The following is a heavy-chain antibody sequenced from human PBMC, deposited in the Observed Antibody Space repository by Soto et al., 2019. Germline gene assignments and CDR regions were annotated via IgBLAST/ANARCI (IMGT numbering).Heavy chain of an antibody. D-gene: IGHD3-9*01. J-gene: IGHJ3*02. V-gene: IGHV4-4*02. CDR3: VRDEAHYDILTGSSLGRAFDI. CDR1: NASISSSNW. CDR2: SYHTGRT. Sequence: QVQLQESGPSLVKPSGTLSLTCVITNASISSSNWWSWVRQAPGKGLEWIGESYHTGRTNYAPSLKSRVTMSIDKSNNRFSRRLTSLTAADTAVYYCVRDEAHYDILTGSSLGRAFDIWGQGTMVTVSS.